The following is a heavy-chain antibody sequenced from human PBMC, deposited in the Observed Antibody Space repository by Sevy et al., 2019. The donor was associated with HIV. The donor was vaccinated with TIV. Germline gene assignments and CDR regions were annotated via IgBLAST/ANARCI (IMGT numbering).Heavy chain of an antibody. Sequence: ASVKVSCKASGYTFTGYYMHWVRQAPGQGLEWMGRINPNSGGTNYAQKFQGRVTMTRDTSISTAYMELSRLRSDDTVVYYCAREVAAGPPNWFDPWGQGTLVTVSS. D-gene: IGHD6-6*01. J-gene: IGHJ5*02. CDR1: GYTFTGYY. CDR3: AREVAAGPPNWFDP. CDR2: INPNSGGT. V-gene: IGHV1-2*05.